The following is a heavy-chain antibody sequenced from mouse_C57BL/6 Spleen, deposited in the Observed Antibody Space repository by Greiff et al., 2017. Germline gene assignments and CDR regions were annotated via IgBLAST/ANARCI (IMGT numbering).Heavy chain of an antibody. CDR3: ARWALTGTDAMDY. Sequence: QVQLQQSGAELVKPGASVKISCKASGYAFSSYWMNWVKQRPGKGLEWIGQIYPGDGDTNYNGKFKGKATLTADKSSSTAYMQLSSLTSEDSAVYFCARWALTGTDAMDYWGQGTSVTVSS. V-gene: IGHV1-80*01. CDR2: IYPGDGDT. D-gene: IGHD4-1*01. CDR1: GYAFSSYW. J-gene: IGHJ4*01.